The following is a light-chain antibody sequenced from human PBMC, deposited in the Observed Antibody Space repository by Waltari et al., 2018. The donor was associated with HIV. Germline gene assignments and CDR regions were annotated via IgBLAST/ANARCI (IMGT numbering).Light chain of an antibody. CDR1: FSDVGRYNL. V-gene: IGLV2-23*02. Sequence: QSALTQPASVSGSPGQSITISCTGTFSDVGRYNLVSWYQKHPGEAPKIKIYEVTKRPSGVFSRFSGSQSGNTACVTISGLQAEDEAEYYCCSYAGSRSHVVFGGGTKLTVL. CDR3: CSYAGSRSHVV. CDR2: EVT. J-gene: IGLJ2*01.